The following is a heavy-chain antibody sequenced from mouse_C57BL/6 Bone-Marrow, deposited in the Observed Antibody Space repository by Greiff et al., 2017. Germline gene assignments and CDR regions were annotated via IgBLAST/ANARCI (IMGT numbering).Heavy chain of an antibody. CDR3: TRPSGNWYFDV. D-gene: IGHD4-1*01. Sequence: DVMLVESGGGLVQPGGSMKLSCAASGFTFSDAWMDWVRQSPEKGLEWVAEIRNKANNHATYYAESVKGRFTISRDDSKSSVYLQMNSLRAKDTGIYYCTRPSGNWYFDVWGTGTTVTVSS. J-gene: IGHJ1*03. CDR1: GFTFSDAW. V-gene: IGHV6-6*01. CDR2: IRNKANNHAT.